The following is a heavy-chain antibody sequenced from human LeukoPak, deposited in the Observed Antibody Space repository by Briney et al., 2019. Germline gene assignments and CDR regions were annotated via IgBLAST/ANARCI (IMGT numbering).Heavy chain of an antibody. Sequence: GRSLRLSCAASGFTFSSYGMHWVRQAPGKGLEWVAVISYDGSNKYYADSVKGRFTISRDNSKNTLYLQMNSLRAEDTAVYYCAKGSWAFHYWGQGTLVTVSS. CDR1: GFTFSSYG. J-gene: IGHJ4*02. CDR2: ISYDGSNK. V-gene: IGHV3-30*18. D-gene: IGHD6-13*01. CDR3: AKGSWAFHY.